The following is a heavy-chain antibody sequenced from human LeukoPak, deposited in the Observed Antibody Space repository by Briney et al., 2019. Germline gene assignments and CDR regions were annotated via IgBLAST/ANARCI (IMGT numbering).Heavy chain of an antibody. CDR3: ARRDSSGYRDGFDI. CDR1: GGSISNYY. CDR2: IYYSGST. V-gene: IGHV4-59*01. J-gene: IGHJ3*02. Sequence: SETLCLTCTVSGGSISNYYWSRIRQPPGKGLEWIGYIYYSGSTNYNPSLKSRVTISVDTSKNQFSLKLSSVTAADTAVYYCARRDSSGYRDGFDIRGQGTMVTVSS. D-gene: IGHD3-22*01.